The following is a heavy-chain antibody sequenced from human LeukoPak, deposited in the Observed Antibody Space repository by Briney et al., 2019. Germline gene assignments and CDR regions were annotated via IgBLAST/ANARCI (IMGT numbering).Heavy chain of an antibody. V-gene: IGHV3-74*01. Sequence: GGSLGLSCAASGFTFSSYWMHWVRQAPGKGLVWVSRINSDGSSTSYADSVKGRFTISRDNAKNTLYLQMNSLRAEDTAVYYCARVRRDGYTPRWFLPDYWGQGTLVTVSS. J-gene: IGHJ4*02. CDR2: INSDGSST. CDR3: ARVRRDGYTPRWFLPDY. CDR1: GFTFSSYW. D-gene: IGHD5-24*01.